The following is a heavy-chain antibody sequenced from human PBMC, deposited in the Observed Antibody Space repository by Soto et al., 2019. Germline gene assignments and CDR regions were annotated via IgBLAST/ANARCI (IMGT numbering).Heavy chain of an antibody. CDR2: INAGNGNT. CDR1: GYTFTSYA. Sequence: GASVKVSCKASGYTFTSYAMHWVRQAPGQRLEWMGWINAGNGNTKYSQKFQGRVTITRDTSASTAYMELSSLRSEDTAVYYCARAANIRGCGDIWGQGTMVTVSS. V-gene: IGHV1-3*01. J-gene: IGHJ3*02. D-gene: IGHD6-19*01. CDR3: ARAANIRGCGDI.